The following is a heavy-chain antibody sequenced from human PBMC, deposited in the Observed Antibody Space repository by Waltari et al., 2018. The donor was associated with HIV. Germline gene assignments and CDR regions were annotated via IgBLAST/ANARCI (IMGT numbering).Heavy chain of an antibody. J-gene: IGHJ6*02. CDR3: SGPDGDQGTSVTYYGMGV. Sequence: EVQLVETGGDVIRQGGSLRLSCAPSGCAVPTSSLTLFRQAPGKGLEWVSVIYRGGDTKYADSVKGRFLISRDNSKNTVFLQLNRLRVEDTAVYYCSGPDGDQGTSVTYYGMGVWGQGTTVIVSS. CDR1: GCAVPTSS. CDR2: IYRGGDT. V-gene: IGHV3-53*02. D-gene: IGHD4-17*01.